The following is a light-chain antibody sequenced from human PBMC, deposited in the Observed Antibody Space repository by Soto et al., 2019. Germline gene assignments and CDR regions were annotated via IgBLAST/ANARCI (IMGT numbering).Light chain of an antibody. J-gene: IGLJ2*01. Sequence: QSVLTQPPSASGSPGQSVTISCTGTSSDVGSYRFVSWYQQHPGKAPKLLIYEVSKRPSGVPDRFSASTSGNTASLTVSGLQDDDEADYYCSSYAGNNNVIFGGGTKRTVL. CDR2: EVS. CDR1: SSDVGSYRF. CDR3: SSYAGNNNVI. V-gene: IGLV2-8*01.